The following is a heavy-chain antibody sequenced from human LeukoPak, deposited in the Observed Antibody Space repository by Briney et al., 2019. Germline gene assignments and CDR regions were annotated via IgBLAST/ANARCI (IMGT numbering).Heavy chain of an antibody. V-gene: IGHV3-48*04. CDR3: ARDPSSGWYLKGWFDP. Sequence: PGGSLRLSCAASGFTFSSYGMTWVRQAPGKGLEWVSYISSSSSTIYYADSVKGRFTISRDNAKNSLYLQMNSLRAEDTAVYYCARDPSSGWYLKGWFDPWGQGTLVTVSS. CDR1: GFTFSSYG. CDR2: ISSSSSTI. J-gene: IGHJ5*02. D-gene: IGHD6-19*01.